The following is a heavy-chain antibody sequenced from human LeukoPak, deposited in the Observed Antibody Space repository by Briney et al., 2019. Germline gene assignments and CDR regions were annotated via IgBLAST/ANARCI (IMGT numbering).Heavy chain of an antibody. Sequence: SETLSLTCTVSGDSLNNRYWDWIRQPPGKGLEWIGEIHAVEGTNYNPSLRSRVTVSLDTSKNQFSLKMCSVTAADTAVYYCTSGTDSRKLGYWGQGTLVTVSS. CDR3: TSGTDSRKLGY. CDR2: IHAVEGT. CDR1: GDSLNNRY. D-gene: IGHD3-22*01. V-gene: IGHV4-34*01. J-gene: IGHJ4*02.